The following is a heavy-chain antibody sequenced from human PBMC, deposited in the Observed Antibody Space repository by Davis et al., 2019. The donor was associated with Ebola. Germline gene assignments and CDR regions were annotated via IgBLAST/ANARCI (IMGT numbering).Heavy chain of an antibody. Sequence: SETLSLTCAVYGGSFSGYYWSWIRQPPGKGLEWIAYMFYSGTTNYNPSLQSRVTISVDTSKNHFSLKLLSVTAADTAVYYCARRQGSKFDSWGQGTLVTVSS. CDR1: GGSFSGYY. CDR2: MFYSGTT. J-gene: IGHJ4*02. CDR3: ARRQGSKFDS. V-gene: IGHV4-34*12.